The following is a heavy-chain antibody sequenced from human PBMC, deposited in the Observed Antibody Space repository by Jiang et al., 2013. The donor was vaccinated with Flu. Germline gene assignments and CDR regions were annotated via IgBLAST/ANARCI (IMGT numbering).Heavy chain of an antibody. Sequence: PTQTLTLTCTFSGFSLSTSGMCVSWIRQPPGKALEWLARIDWDDDKYYSTSLKTRLTISKDTSKNQVVLTMTNMDPVDTATYYCAHKGSYYMPWDYWGQGTLVTVSS. CDR3: AHKGSYYMPWDY. J-gene: IGHJ4*02. V-gene: IGHV2-70*12. D-gene: IGHD3-10*01. CDR1: GFSLSTSGMC. CDR2: IDWDDDK.